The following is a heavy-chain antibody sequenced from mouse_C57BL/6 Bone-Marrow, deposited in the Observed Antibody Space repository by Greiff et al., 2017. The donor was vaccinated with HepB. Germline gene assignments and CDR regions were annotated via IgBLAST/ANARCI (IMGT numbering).Heavy chain of an antibody. CDR3: ARGYYYGSRDY. D-gene: IGHD1-1*01. J-gene: IGHJ2*01. Sequence: EVKLMESGPGLVKPSHSLSLTCSVTGYSITSGYYWNWIRQFPGNKLEWMGYISYDGSNNYNPSLKNRISITRDTSKNQFFLKLNSVTTEDTATYYCARGYYYGSRDYWGQGTTLTVSS. V-gene: IGHV3-6*01. CDR1: GYSITSGYY. CDR2: ISYDGSN.